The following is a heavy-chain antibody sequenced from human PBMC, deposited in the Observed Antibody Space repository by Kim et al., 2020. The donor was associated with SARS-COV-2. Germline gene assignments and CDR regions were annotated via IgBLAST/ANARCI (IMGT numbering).Heavy chain of an antibody. J-gene: IGHJ6*03. CDR3: ARHGDDNIYSSSWHPKNYYYYYYMDV. CDR1: GGSISSSSYY. CDR2: IYYSGST. V-gene: IGHV4-39*01. Sequence: SETLSLTCTVSGGSISSSSYYWGWIRQPPGKGLEWIGSIYYSGSTYYNPSLKSRVTISVDTSKNQFSLKLSSVTAADTAVYYCARHGDDNIYSSSWHPKNYYYYYYMDVWGKGTTVTVSS. D-gene: IGHD6-13*01.